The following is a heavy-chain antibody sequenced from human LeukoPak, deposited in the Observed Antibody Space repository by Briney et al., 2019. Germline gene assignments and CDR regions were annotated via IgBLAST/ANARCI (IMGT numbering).Heavy chain of an antibody. CDR1: GGSISSIIYC. CDR3: ARDHDYGGNPLFDY. CDR2: ICTSGST. Sequence: PSETLSLTCTVSGGSISSIIYCWNWIRQPAGKGLDWIGRICTSGSTGYKPSLETRVTISVDTSKNQFSLKLTSVTAADTAVYYCARDHDYGGNPLFDYWGQGTLVTVSS. J-gene: IGHJ4*02. D-gene: IGHD4-23*01. V-gene: IGHV4-61*02.